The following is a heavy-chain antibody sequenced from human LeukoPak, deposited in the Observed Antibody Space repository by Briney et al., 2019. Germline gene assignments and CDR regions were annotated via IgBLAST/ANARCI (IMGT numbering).Heavy chain of an antibody. CDR1: GFTVRSYG. CDR2: ISGSGGST. D-gene: IGHD2-15*01. J-gene: IGHJ5*02. CDR3: ARRGIVVVVAATTWFDP. Sequence: PGGSQRLSCAPSGFTVRSYGMSWVRQHPGKGVEWVSAISGSGGSTYYADSVKGRFTISRDNSKNTPYLQMNSLRAEDTALYYCARRGIVVVVAATTWFDPSGQGTLVTGSS. V-gene: IGHV3-23*01.